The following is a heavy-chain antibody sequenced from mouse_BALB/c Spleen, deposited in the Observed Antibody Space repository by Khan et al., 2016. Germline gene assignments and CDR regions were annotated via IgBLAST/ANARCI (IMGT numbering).Heavy chain of an antibody. Sequence: QIQLVQSGPELKKPGETVKISCKASGYTFTNYGMNWVKQAPGKGLKWMGWINPYTGEPTYADDFKGRFAFSLETSASTAYLQINNLTKEDTATYVCARSEDRYDVSPWFAYWGQGTLVTVSA. CDR1: GYTFTNYG. D-gene: IGHD2-14*01. J-gene: IGHJ3*01. V-gene: IGHV9-3-1*01. CDR3: ARSEDRYDVSPWFAY. CDR2: INPYTGEP.